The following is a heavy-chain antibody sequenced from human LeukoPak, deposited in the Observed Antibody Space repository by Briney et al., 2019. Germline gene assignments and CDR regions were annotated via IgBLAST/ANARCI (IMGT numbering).Heavy chain of an antibody. CDR3: AISRGYSYGYAFGY. CDR1: GGSFSGYY. V-gene: IGHV4-34*01. J-gene: IGHJ4*02. Sequence: SETLSLTCAVYGGSFSGYYWSWIRQPPGKGLEWIGEINHSGSTNYNPSLKSRVTISVDTSKIQFSLKLSSVTAADTAVYYCAISRGYSYGYAFGYWGQGTLVTVSS. CDR2: INHSGST. D-gene: IGHD5-18*01.